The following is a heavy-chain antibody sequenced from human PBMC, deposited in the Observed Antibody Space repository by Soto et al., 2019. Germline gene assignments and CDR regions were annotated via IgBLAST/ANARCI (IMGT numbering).Heavy chain of an antibody. J-gene: IGHJ6*03. CDR1: GFSFSDDY. D-gene: IGHD3-3*01. Sequence: QVQLVESGGGLVKPGGSLRLSCAASGFSFSDDYMSWIRQAPGKGLEWVSYISSNGNTKYYADSVKGRFIISRDNANNSLYLQMNSLRPEDTAVYYCAKDPRKRDFWSGSYDTYFYFYYMDVWGKGTTVTVSS. V-gene: IGHV3-11*01. CDR2: ISSNGNTK. CDR3: AKDPRKRDFWSGSYDTYFYFYYMDV.